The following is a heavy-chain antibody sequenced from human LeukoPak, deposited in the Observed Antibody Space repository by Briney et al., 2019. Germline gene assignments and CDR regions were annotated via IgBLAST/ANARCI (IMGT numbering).Heavy chain of an antibody. Sequence: GGSLRLSCAASGFTFSSYSMSWVRQAPGKGLEWVSGISGSGGSTDYADSVKGRFTISRDNSKNTLYLQMSSLRVEDTAVYYCAKDPGYQVVYCFDYWGQGTLVTVSS. CDR2: ISGSGGST. V-gene: IGHV3-23*01. CDR3: AKDPGYQVVYCFDY. D-gene: IGHD2-2*01. CDR1: GFTFSSYS. J-gene: IGHJ4*02.